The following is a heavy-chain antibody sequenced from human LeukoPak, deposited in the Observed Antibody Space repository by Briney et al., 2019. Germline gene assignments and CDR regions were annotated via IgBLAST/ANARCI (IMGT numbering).Heavy chain of an antibody. Sequence: EASVKVSCKASGYTFTSYDINWVRQATGDGLEWTGWMNPNSGNTGYVQKFQGRVTMTSNTPISTAYMELSSLRSEDTAVYYCASSSSSWSDSWFDPWGQGTLVTVSS. D-gene: IGHD6-13*01. V-gene: IGHV1-8*01. J-gene: IGHJ5*02. CDR2: MNPNSGNT. CDR3: ASSSSSWSDSWFDP. CDR1: GYTFTSYD.